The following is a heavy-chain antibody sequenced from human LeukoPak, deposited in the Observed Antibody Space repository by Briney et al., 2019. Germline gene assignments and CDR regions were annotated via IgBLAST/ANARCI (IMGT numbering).Heavy chain of an antibody. CDR2: INHSGST. Sequence: SETLSLTCAVYGGSFSGYYWSWIRQPPGKGLEWIGEINHSGSTNYNPSLKSRVTISVDTSKNQFSLKLSSVTAADTAVYYCARHGYGYSSGWYTDWGQGTLVTVSS. CDR1: GGSFSGYY. J-gene: IGHJ4*02. V-gene: IGHV4-34*01. D-gene: IGHD6-19*01. CDR3: ARHGYGYSSGWYTD.